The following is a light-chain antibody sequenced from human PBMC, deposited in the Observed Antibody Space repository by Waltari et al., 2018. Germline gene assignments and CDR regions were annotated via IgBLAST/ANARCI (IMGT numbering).Light chain of an antibody. Sequence: QAALTQPPSVSKGLRQTNTLTCTGNTKNVVDEVAHSLQQHQGHPPKVLSYRNTHRPSGISEKFSASRSGNTAYLTISGLQPEDEADYYCSAGDGSLNTWLFGGGTKLTVL. V-gene: IGLV10-54*04. CDR3: SAGDGSLNTWL. J-gene: IGLJ3*02. CDR1: TKNVVDEV. CDR2: RNT.